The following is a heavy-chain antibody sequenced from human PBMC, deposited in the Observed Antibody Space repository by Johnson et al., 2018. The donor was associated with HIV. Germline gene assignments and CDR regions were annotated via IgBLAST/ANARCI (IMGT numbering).Heavy chain of an antibody. V-gene: IGHV3-30-3*01. Sequence: QVQLVESGGGVVQPGRSLRLSCAASGFTFSTYVMYWVRQAPGKGLEWVAVISYDGSNKYYADSVKGRFTISRDNSKNTLYLQMNSLRPEDTAVYYCASGDDDGFWGRGTLVTVSS. CDR1: GFTFSTYV. J-gene: IGHJ4*03. D-gene: IGHD5-12*01. CDR2: ISYDGSNK. CDR3: ASGDDDGF.